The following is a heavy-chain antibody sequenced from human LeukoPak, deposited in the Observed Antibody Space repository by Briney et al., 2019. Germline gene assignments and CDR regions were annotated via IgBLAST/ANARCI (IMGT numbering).Heavy chain of an antibody. Sequence: ASVKVSCKASGYTFTGYYMHWVRQAPGQGLEWMGRINPNSGGTNYAQKLQGRVTITRDTSISTAYMELSRLRSDDTAVYYCARGHMVRGVITIFDYWGQGTLVTVSS. J-gene: IGHJ4*02. V-gene: IGHV1-2*06. CDR2: INPNSGGT. D-gene: IGHD3-10*01. CDR1: GYTFTGYY. CDR3: ARGHMVRGVITIFDY.